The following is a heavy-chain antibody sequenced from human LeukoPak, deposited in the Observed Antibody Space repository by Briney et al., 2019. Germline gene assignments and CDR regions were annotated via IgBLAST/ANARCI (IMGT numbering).Heavy chain of an antibody. Sequence: GGSLRLTCAASGFTVSSNYMSWVRQAPGKGLEWVSVIYSGGSTYYADSVKGRFTISRDNSKNTLYLQMNSLRAEDTAVYYCARVPMGRYFDYWGQGTLLTVSS. D-gene: IGHD3-10*01. CDR1: GFTVSSNY. CDR2: IYSGGST. V-gene: IGHV3-53*01. CDR3: ARVPMGRYFDY. J-gene: IGHJ4*02.